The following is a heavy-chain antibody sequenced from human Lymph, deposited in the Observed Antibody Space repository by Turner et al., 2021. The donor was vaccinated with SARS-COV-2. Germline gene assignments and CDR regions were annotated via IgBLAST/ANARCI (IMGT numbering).Heavy chain of an antibody. V-gene: IGHV4-59*01. CDR2: IDYRGST. J-gene: IGHJ5*02. CDR3: ARETVNNWVDP. D-gene: IGHD4-17*01. CDR1: GGSLNSNY. Sequence: QVQLQASGPRLVTPLETLSLTCTVSGGSLNSNYLSWIRQPPGKRLEWIGYIDYRGSTNYNPSLESRVTISVDTSRNQFSRNMTAVTAADTAIYYCARETVNNWVDPWGQGTLVTVSS.